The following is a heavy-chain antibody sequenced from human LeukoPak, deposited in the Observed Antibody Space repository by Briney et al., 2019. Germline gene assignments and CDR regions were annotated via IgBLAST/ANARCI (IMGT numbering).Heavy chain of an antibody. CDR3: ARDASIAAAGDNWFDP. Sequence: SETLSLTRTVSGGSISSYYWSWIRQPAGKGLEWIGRIYTSGSTNYNPSPKSRVTMSVDTSKNQFSLKLSSVTAAATAVYYCARDASIAAAGDNWFDPWGQGTLVTVSS. CDR2: IYTSGST. D-gene: IGHD6-13*01. J-gene: IGHJ5*02. V-gene: IGHV4-4*07. CDR1: GGSISSYY.